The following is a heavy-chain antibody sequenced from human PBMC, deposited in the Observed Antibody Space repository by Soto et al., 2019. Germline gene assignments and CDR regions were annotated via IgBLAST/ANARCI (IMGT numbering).Heavy chain of an antibody. D-gene: IGHD6-13*01. CDR2: IKQDGSEK. Sequence: GGSLSLSCAASGFTFSSYWMSWVRQAPGKGLEWVANIKQDGSEKYYVNSVKGRFTISRDNAKNSLYLQMNSLRAEDTAVYYCARAISSSSWYYYYAMDVWGQGTTVTVSS. CDR3: ARAISSSSWYYYYAMDV. CDR1: GFTFSSYW. J-gene: IGHJ6*02. V-gene: IGHV3-7*04.